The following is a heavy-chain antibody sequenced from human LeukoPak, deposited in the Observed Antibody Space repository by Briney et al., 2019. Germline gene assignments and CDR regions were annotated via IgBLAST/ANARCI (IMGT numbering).Heavy chain of an antibody. D-gene: IGHD4-11*01. CDR2: IYYSGST. V-gene: IGHV4-59*01. Sequence: SETLSLTCTVSGGSISSYYWSWIRQPPGKGLEWIGYIYYSGSTNYNPSLKSRVTISVDTSKNQFSLKLSSVTAADTAVYYCGSTPHYSNYGESYNWFDPWGQGTLVTVSS. J-gene: IGHJ5*02. CDR1: GGSISSYY. CDR3: GSTPHYSNYGESYNWFDP.